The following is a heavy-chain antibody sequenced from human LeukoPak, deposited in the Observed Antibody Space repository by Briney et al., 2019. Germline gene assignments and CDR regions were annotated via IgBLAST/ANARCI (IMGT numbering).Heavy chain of an antibody. CDR2: IYYSGST. J-gene: IGHJ5*02. V-gene: IGHV4-59*02. D-gene: IGHD6-19*01. CDR3: ARGGRTVAGNWFDP. CDR1: GGSVSSFS. Sequence: PSETLSLTCTVSGGSVSSFSWSWIRQPPGKGLEWIGYIYYSGSTNYNPSLKSRVTMSVDTSKDQLSLKLNSVTAADTAVYYCARGGRTVAGNWFDPWGQGTLVTVSS.